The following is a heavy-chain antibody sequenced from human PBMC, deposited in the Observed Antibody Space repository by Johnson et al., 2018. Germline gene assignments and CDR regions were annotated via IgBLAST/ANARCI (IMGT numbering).Heavy chain of an antibody. Sequence: QVQLVESGGGVVQPGRSLRLSCAASGFTFSSYDMHWVRQVPGKGLEWVTNISYDGSKKYYADSVKGRFTISRDNSKHTRYLQMNSLRAEDTSVYYCARSEGDYGDYVAAFDIWGQGTMVTVSS. D-gene: IGHD4-17*01. CDR1: GFTFSSYD. CDR2: ISYDGSKK. V-gene: IGHV3-30-3*01. CDR3: ARSEGDYGDYVAAFDI. J-gene: IGHJ3*02.